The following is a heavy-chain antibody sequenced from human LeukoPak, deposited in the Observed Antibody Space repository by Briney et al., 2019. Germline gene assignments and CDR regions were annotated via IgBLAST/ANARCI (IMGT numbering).Heavy chain of an antibody. D-gene: IGHD2-15*01. V-gene: IGHV3-11*01. CDR3: ARGGGSIRHSYYYYVDV. CDR1: GFTFSDYY. CDR2: ISSSGSTI. J-gene: IGHJ6*03. Sequence: GGSLRLSCAASGFTFSDYYMSWIRQAPGKGLEWVSYISSSGSTIYYADSVKGRFTISRDNAKNSLYLRMNSLRDEDTALYYCARGGGSIRHSYYYYVDVWGKGTSVTVSS.